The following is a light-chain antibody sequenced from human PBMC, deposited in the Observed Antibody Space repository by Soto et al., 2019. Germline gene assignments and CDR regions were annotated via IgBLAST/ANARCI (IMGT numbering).Light chain of an antibody. V-gene: IGLV2-23*02. Sequence: QSVLTKPASVSGSPGQSITISCTGTSSDVGSHNFVSWYQQHPGQAPKLMIYEVSKRPLGVSARFSASKSGNTASLTISGLQAEDEADYYCCSYGGSRAVFGGGTQLTVL. CDR1: SSDVGSHNF. CDR2: EVS. J-gene: IGLJ7*01. CDR3: CSYGGSRAV.